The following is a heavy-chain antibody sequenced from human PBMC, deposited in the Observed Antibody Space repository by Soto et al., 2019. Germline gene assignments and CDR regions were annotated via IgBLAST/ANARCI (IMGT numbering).Heavy chain of an antibody. J-gene: IGHJ6*02. CDR3: TRVLGYTFEPEQPRYYALDV. CDR2: LMPVFGSP. D-gene: IGHD5-18*01. V-gene: IGHV1-69*01. Sequence: QVQLVQSGAEVKKPGSSVTVSCKTSGGTFSKDAINWVRQAPGQGLEWMGLLMPVFGSPIYAQKFQGRIRLPAAESTGTAFMHLSSLRSEDTALYYCTRVLGYTFEPEQPRYYALDVWGQGTTVSVSS. CDR1: GGTFSKDA.